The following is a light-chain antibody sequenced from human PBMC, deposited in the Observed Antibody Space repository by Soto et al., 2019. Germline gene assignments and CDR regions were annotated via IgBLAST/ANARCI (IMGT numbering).Light chain of an antibody. J-gene: IGLJ1*01. CDR1: NSNIGSNT. Sequence: QSVLTQPPSASGTPGQRVTISCSGSNSNIGSNTVNWYQQVPGTAPKLLIYSNNQRPSGVPDRFSGSKSGTSASLAISGLQSEDEADYYCAAWDDSLNGYVFGAGTKDTVL. CDR3: AAWDDSLNGYV. CDR2: SNN. V-gene: IGLV1-44*01.